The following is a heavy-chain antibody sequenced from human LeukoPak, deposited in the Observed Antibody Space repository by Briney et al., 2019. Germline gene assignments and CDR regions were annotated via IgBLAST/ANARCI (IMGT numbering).Heavy chain of an antibody. CDR1: GGTFSSYA. CDR2: IIPIFGTA. Sequence: SVKVSCKASGGTFSSYAISWVRQAPGQGLEWMGGIIPIFGTANYAQKFQGRVTITADESTSTAYMELSSLRSEDTAVYYCARRGSSSWHPTYYYYGMDVWGQGTTVTVSS. J-gene: IGHJ6*02. CDR3: ARRGSSSWHPTYYYYGMDV. D-gene: IGHD6-13*01. V-gene: IGHV1-69*01.